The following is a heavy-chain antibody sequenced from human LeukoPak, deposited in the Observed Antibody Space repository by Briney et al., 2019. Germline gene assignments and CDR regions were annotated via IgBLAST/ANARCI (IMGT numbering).Heavy chain of an antibody. Sequence: QTGGSLRLSCAASGFTSSSFWMNWVRHTPGKGLEWVANIEGDGSEKNYMDSVKGRFTISRDNAKKSLHLQMNSLRAEDTAVYYCARDQGTSYYGMDVWGKGTTVTVSS. D-gene: IGHD2-2*01. V-gene: IGHV3-7*03. CDR1: GFTSSSFW. CDR2: IEGDGSEK. J-gene: IGHJ6*04. CDR3: ARDQGTSYYGMDV.